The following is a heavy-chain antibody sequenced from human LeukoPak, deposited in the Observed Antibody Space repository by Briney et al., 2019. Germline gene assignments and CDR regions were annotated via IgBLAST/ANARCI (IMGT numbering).Heavy chain of an antibody. J-gene: IGHJ4*02. CDR2: IYYNGGT. Sequence: SETLSLTCTISGGTISNNNCYWNWIRQPPGKGLEWIGYIYYNGGTNYNPSLKSRVTISVDTSKNQFSLKLSSVTAADTAVYYCARDSSGYHPHLSDYWGQGTLVTVSS. CDR3: ARDSSGYHPHLSDY. CDR1: GGTISNNNCY. V-gene: IGHV4-61*01. D-gene: IGHD3-22*01.